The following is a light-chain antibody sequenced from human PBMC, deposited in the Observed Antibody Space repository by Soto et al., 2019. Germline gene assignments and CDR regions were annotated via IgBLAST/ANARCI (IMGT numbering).Light chain of an antibody. Sequence: QSALTQPASLSGSPGQSITISCTGTSSGGGRYNSVSWYQLHPGKAPRLVIFDVDYRPSGVSDRFSGSKSGNTASLTISGLQAEDEADYYCTSFTSSTTTYVFGTGTKVTV. CDR2: DVD. V-gene: IGLV2-14*03. CDR3: TSFTSSTTTYV. CDR1: SSGGGRYNS. J-gene: IGLJ1*01.